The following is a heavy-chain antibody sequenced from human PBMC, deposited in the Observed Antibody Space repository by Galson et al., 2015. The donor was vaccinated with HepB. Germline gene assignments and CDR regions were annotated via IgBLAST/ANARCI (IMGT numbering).Heavy chain of an antibody. V-gene: IGHV6-1*01. J-gene: IGHJ4*02. CDR1: GDSVSSNSAA. CDR3: ARDLHRRAVAGHFDY. Sequence: CAISGDSVSSNSAAWNWIRQSPSRGLEWLGRTYYRSKWYNDYAVSVKSRITINPDTSKNQFSLQLNSVTPEDTAVYYCARDLHRRAVAGHFDYWGQGTLVTVSS. D-gene: IGHD6-19*01. CDR2: TYYRSKWYN.